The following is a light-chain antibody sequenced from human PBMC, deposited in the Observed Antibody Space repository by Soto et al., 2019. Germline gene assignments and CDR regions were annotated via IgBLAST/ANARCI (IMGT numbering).Light chain of an antibody. CDR1: SSDVESYNL. V-gene: IGLV2-23*01. J-gene: IGLJ2*01. CDR2: EAS. CDR3: CSYTGRPIFVL. Sequence: QSALTQPRSVSGSPGQSITISCTGTSSDVESYNLVSWYQQHPGKAPRLMIYEASKRPSGVSNRFSGSESDNTASLTISGLQAEDEADYYCCSYTGRPIFVLFGGGTKLTVL.